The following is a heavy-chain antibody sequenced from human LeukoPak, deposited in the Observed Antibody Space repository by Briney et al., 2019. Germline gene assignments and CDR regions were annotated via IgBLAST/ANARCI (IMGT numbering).Heavy chain of an antibody. CDR3: ARGLGGLGIFDY. J-gene: IGHJ4*02. CDR1: GYTFTGYY. V-gene: IGHV1-2*06. CDR2: INPNSGGT. D-gene: IGHD7-27*01. Sequence: ASVKVSCKAFGYTFTGYYMHWVRQAPGQGLEWMGRINPNSGGTNYAQKFQGRVTMTRDTSISTAYMELSRLRSDDTAVYYCARGLGGLGIFDYWGQGTLVTVSS.